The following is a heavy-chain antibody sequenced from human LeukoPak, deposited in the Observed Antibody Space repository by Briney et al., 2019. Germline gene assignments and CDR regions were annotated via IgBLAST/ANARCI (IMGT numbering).Heavy chain of an antibody. Sequence: GGSLRLSCAASGFTFSTYNMNWVRQVPGKGLEGVSSITSSSTYMFYADSVKGRFTISRDNAQNSLYLQINSLRAEDTAVYYCARDPYSGRYGDYYYYYMDVWGKGTTVTVSS. V-gene: IGHV3-21*01. D-gene: IGHD1-26*01. CDR3: ARDPYSGRYGDYYYYYMDV. CDR1: GFTFSTYN. J-gene: IGHJ6*03. CDR2: ITSSSTYM.